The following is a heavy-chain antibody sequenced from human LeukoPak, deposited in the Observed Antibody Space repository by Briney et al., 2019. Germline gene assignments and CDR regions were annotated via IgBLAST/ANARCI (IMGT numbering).Heavy chain of an antibody. J-gene: IGHJ4*02. CDR3: ARDRTGTRPFDY. Sequence: ASVKVSCKASGYTFTKYGVSWVRQASGQGLEWIGWINANNGNINYAQNLQGRVTVTTDTSTSTAYMELRSLRSDDTAVYYCARDRTGTRPFDYWGQGTLVTVSS. CDR1: GYTFTKYG. CDR2: INANNGNI. D-gene: IGHD1-7*01. V-gene: IGHV1-18*04.